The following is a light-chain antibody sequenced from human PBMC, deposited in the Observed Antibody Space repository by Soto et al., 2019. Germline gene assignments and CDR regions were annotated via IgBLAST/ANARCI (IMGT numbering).Light chain of an antibody. Sequence: DIQMTQSPSSLSATVGDRVTITCRASEAIRSDLGWYQQRPGRAPKRLIYATFTLQSGVPSRFSGSRYGTEFTLTSSNLQPEDVATYCCLQFNSYPRTFGQGTKVES. J-gene: IGKJ1*01. CDR1: EAIRSD. CDR3: LQFNSYPRT. CDR2: ATF. V-gene: IGKV1-17*02.